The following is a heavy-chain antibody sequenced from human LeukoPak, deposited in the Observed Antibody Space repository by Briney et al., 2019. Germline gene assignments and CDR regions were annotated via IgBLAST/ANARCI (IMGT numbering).Heavy chain of an antibody. CDR3: ARMNSYGSGFDP. Sequence: SGPALFKPTQTFTLTCTFTGFSLSTTGMRVGWIRQTPGKALEWLARSDWDGDKFYSTSLKTRLTISKDTSKTQVVLTMTNMDPVDTATYYCARMNSYGSGFDPWGQGTLVTVSS. J-gene: IGHJ5*02. D-gene: IGHD3-10*01. V-gene: IGHV2-70*04. CDR2: SDWDGDK. CDR1: GFSLSTTGMR.